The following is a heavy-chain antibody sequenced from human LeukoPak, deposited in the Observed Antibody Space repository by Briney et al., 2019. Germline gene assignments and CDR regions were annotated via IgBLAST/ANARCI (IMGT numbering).Heavy chain of an antibody. CDR1: SGSISNYY. V-gene: IGHV4-59*01. CDR3: ARAVGEYYYYYYMDV. D-gene: IGHD1-26*01. CDR2: IYYSGTT. Sequence: PSETLSLTCSVSSGSISNYYWSWIRQPPGKGLEWIGYIYYSGTTNYNPSLKNRVTISLDTSKRQFSLRLSSVTAADTAVYYCARAVGEYYYYYYMDVWGKGTTVTISS. J-gene: IGHJ6*03.